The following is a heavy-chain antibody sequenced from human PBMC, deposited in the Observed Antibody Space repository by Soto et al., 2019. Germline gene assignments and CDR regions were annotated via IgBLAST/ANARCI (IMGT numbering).Heavy chain of an antibody. Sequence: PSETLSLTCSVSGGCLSSYYWSWIRQTPGKGLEWIGYIYYSGRSYYNPSLKSRVTMSVDTSKNQLYLTVSSVTAADTAVYYCVLAAVVPAAKEAYVMAFWAQGTPVPVSS. D-gene: IGHD2-2*01. CDR1: GGCLSSYY. V-gene: IGHV4-59*01. CDR2: IYYSGRS. CDR3: VLAAVVPAAKEAYVMAF. J-gene: IGHJ6*02.